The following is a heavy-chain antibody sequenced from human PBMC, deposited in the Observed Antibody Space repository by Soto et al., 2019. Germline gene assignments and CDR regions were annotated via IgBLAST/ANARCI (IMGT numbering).Heavy chain of an antibody. D-gene: IGHD2-8*01. CDR3: AKDPNYCTNGVCYTGDAFDI. CDR2: ISGSGGST. J-gene: IGHJ3*02. V-gene: IGHV3-23*01. CDR1: GFTFSSYA. Sequence: LRLSCAASGFTFSSYAMSWVRQAPGKGLEWVSAISGSGGSTYYADSVKGRFTISRDNSKNTLYLQMNSLRAEDMAVYYCAKDPNYCTNGVCYTGDAFDIWGQGTMVTVSS.